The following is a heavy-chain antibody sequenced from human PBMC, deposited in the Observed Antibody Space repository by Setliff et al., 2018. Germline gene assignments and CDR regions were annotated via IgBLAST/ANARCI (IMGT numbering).Heavy chain of an antibody. V-gene: IGHV1-58*01. J-gene: IGHJ4*02. CDR3: AASNWGSGADY. Sequence: ASVKVSCKASGFTFTSSAVQWVRQARGQRLKWIGWIVVGSGNTNYAQKFQERVTITRDMSTSTAYMELSSLRSEDTAVHYCAASNWGSGADYWGQGTLVTVSS. D-gene: IGHD7-27*01. CDR2: IVVGSGNT. CDR1: GFTFTSSA.